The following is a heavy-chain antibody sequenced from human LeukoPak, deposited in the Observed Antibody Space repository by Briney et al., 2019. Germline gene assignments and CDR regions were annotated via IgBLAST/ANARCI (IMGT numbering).Heavy chain of an antibody. D-gene: IGHD3-10*01. Sequence: GGSLRLSCAASGFTFSSYAMHWVRQAPGKGLEYVSAISSNGGSTYYANSVKGRFTISRDNSKNTLYLQMGSLRAEDMAVYYCASGYYYGSGAQSDYWGQGTLVTVSS. V-gene: IGHV3-64*01. CDR1: GFTFSSYA. CDR3: ASGYYYGSGAQSDY. CDR2: ISSNGGST. J-gene: IGHJ4*02.